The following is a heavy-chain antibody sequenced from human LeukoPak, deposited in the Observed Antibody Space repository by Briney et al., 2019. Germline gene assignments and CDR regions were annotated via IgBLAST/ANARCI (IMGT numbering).Heavy chain of an antibody. Sequence: GGSLRLSCAASGFTFSSSAMSWVRQAPGKGLEWVSAISNNGGYTYYADSVQGRFIISRDNSKSTLCLQMNSLRAEDTAVYYCAKQLGYCSDGSCYFPYWGQGTLVTVSS. J-gene: IGHJ4*02. V-gene: IGHV3-23*01. D-gene: IGHD2-15*01. CDR2: ISNNGGYT. CDR3: AKQLGYCSDGSCYFPY. CDR1: GFTFSSSA.